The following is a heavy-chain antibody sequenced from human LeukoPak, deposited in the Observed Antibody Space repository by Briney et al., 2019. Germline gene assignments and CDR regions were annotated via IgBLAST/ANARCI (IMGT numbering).Heavy chain of an antibody. CDR2: ISWNSFTI. CDR1: GFTFDDYA. Sequence: GGSLRLSCAASGFTFDDYAMHWVRQAPGKGLEWVSGISWNSFTIGYADSVKGRFTISRDNAKNSLYLQMNSLRAEDTTLYYCAKDPGGWDYFDYWGQGTLVTVSS. CDR3: AKDPGGWDYFDY. J-gene: IGHJ4*02. D-gene: IGHD6-19*01. V-gene: IGHV3-9*01.